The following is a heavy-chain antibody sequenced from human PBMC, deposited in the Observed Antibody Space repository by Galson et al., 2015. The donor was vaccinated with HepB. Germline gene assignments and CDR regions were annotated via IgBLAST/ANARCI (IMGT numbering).Heavy chain of an antibody. J-gene: IGHJ3*02. V-gene: IGHV3-7*01. CDR3: ARDYDFWSGYYFDAFDI. CDR2: IKQDGSEK. CDR1: GFTFSSYW. Sequence: SLRLSCAASGFTFSSYWMSWVRQAPGKGLEWVANIKQDGSEKYYVDSVKGRFTISRDNAKNSLYLQMNSLRAEDTAVYYCARDYDFWSGYYFDAFDIWGQGTMVTVSS. D-gene: IGHD3-3*01.